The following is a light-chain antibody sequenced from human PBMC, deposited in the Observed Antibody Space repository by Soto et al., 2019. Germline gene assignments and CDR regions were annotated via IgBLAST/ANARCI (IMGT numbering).Light chain of an antibody. Sequence: QSALTQPASVSGSPGQSITISCTGTSSDVGGYKYVSWYQQHPAKAPKLMIYEVSNRPSGVSHRFSGSKSGNTASLTISGLQAEDEANYYCFSYTTSSTLVFGGGTKLTVL. CDR1: SSDVGGYKY. J-gene: IGLJ3*02. CDR2: EVS. CDR3: FSYTTSSTLV. V-gene: IGLV2-14*01.